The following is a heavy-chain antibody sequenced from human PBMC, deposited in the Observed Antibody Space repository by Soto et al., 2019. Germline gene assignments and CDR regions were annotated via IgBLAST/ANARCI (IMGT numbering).Heavy chain of an antibody. CDR1: GFTFSSYG. J-gene: IGHJ4*02. V-gene: IGHV3-30*18. Sequence: GGSLRLSCAASGFTFSSYGMHWVRQAPGKGLEWVAVISYDGSNKYYADSVKGRFTISRDNSKNTLYLQMNSLRAEDTAVYYCAKGSRAVAGIGFDYWGQGTLVTVSS. CDR2: ISYDGSNK. CDR3: AKGSRAVAGIGFDY. D-gene: IGHD6-19*01.